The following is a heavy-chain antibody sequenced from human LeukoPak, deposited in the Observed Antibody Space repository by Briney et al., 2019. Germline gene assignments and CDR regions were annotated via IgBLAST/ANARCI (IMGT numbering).Heavy chain of an antibody. J-gene: IGHJ4*02. V-gene: IGHV3-33*01. CDR3: TRYNNDHFDY. Sequence: PGGSLSLSCAGSGFTFGGYGMHWFRQTQGKGREWVVVIAYDGSRAFYADSVKGRFTISRDNSKNTMSVQMDDLRAEDTAVYYCTRYNNDHFDYWGQGTLVTVSS. CDR1: GFTFGGYG. D-gene: IGHD1-14*01. CDR2: IAYDGSRA.